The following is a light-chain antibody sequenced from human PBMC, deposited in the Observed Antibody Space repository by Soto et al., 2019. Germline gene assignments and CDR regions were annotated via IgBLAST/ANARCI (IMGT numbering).Light chain of an antibody. V-gene: IGKV3-20*01. Sequence: EIVLAQSPGTLSLSPGERATLSCRASQSLGSTYLAWYQQKPGQAPRLLIYGASSRATGIPDKFSGTGSGTDFTLTISRLEPEDFAVYYCQQYGRSPWTFGQGTKVDIK. J-gene: IGKJ1*01. CDR2: GAS. CDR3: QQYGRSPWT. CDR1: QSLGSTY.